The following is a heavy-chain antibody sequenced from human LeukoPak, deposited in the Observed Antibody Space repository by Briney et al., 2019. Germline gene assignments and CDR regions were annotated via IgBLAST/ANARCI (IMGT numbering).Heavy chain of an antibody. Sequence: PGGSLRLSCAASGFTFSGYSMNWVRQAPGKGLEWVSPVSTTGYYIYYADSVKGRFSISRDNAKNSLYLQMNSLRAEDTAVYYCARGGDCGTTSCYYFDFWGQGTRVTVSS. CDR2: VSTTGYYI. J-gene: IGHJ4*02. CDR1: GFTFSGYS. D-gene: IGHD2-2*01. V-gene: IGHV3-21*01. CDR3: ARGGDCGTTSCYYFDF.